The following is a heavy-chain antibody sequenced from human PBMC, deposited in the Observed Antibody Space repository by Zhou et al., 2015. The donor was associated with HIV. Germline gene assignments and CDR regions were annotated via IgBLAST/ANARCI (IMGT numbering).Heavy chain of an antibody. J-gene: IGHJ4*02. CDR1: GGTFSSYA. Sequence: QVQLVQSGAEVKKPGSSVKVSCKASGGTFSSYAISWVRQAPGQGLEWMGGIIPIFGTANYAQKFQGRVTITADESTSTAYMELSSLRSEDTAVYYCASGDHFNYYDSSGYSTTGYWGQGTLVTVSS. D-gene: IGHD3-22*01. V-gene: IGHV1-69*12. CDR3: ASGDHFNYYDSSGYSTTGY. CDR2: IIPIFGTA.